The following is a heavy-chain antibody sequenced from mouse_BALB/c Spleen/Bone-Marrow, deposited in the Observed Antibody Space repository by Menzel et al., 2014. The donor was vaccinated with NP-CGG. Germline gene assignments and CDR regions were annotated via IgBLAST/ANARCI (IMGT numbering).Heavy chain of an antibody. Sequence: VQLQQSGAELVKPGASVKLSCTASGFNIKDTYMHWVKQRPEQGLEWIGRIDPANGNTKYDPKFQGKATITADTSSNTAYLQLSSLTSEDTAVYHCAAYYRYLAWFAYWGQGTLVTVSA. V-gene: IGHV14-3*02. J-gene: IGHJ3*01. CDR3: AAYYRYLAWFAY. CDR2: IDPANGNT. CDR1: GFNIKDTY. D-gene: IGHD2-14*01.